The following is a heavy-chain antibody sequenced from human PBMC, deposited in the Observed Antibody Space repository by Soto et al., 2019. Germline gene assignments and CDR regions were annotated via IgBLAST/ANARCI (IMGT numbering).Heavy chain of an antibody. CDR3: AREIVTAGGNNYFDP. Sequence: LSLTCGVSGGTVASSHWWSWVRQSPGRGLEWIGNVYHTGDTNFNPSLQSRVTFSVDKSNNQFSLRLTSVTAADTAVYFCAREIVTAGGNNYFDPWGPGTLVTVS. CDR2: VYHTGDT. D-gene: IGHD2-21*02. V-gene: IGHV4-4*01. J-gene: IGHJ5*02. CDR1: GGTVASSHW.